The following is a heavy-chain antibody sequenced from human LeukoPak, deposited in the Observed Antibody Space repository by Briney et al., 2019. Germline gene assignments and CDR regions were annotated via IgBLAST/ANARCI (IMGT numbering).Heavy chain of an antibody. J-gene: IGHJ6*02. CDR2: MNPNSGNT. Sequence: GASVKVSCTASGYTFTSYDINWVRQAPGQGLEWMGWMNPNSGNTGYAQRFQGRVTMTRNTSISTAYMELSSLRSEDTAVYYCARVSSGDCSGGSCYSPLFYGMDVWGQGTTVTVSS. V-gene: IGHV1-8*01. CDR1: GYTFTSYD. CDR3: ARVSSGDCSGGSCYSPLFYGMDV. D-gene: IGHD2-15*01.